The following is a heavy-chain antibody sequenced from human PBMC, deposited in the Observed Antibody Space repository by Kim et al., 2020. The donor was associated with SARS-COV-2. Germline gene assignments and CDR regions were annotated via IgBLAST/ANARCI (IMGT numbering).Heavy chain of an antibody. J-gene: IGHJ4*02. Sequence: SVKGRFTISRDNAKNSLYLQMNSLRAEDTAVYYCARGYYDSSGYYYYFDYWGQGTLVTVSS. V-gene: IGHV3-48*03. D-gene: IGHD3-22*01. CDR3: ARGYYDSSGYYYYFDY.